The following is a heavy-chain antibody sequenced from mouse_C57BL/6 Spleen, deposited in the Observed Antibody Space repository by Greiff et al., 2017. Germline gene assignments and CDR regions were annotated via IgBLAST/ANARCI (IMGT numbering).Heavy chain of an antibody. CDR3: APYSSGLSYYAMDY. D-gene: IGHD3-2*02. Sequence: VQLQQSGPELVKPGASVKISCKASGYAFSSSWMNWVKQRPGKGLEWIGRIYPGDGDTNYNGKFKGKATLTADKSSSTAYMQLSSLTSEDSAVYFCAPYSSGLSYYAMDYWGQGTSVTVSS. J-gene: IGHJ4*01. CDR1: GYAFSSSW. V-gene: IGHV1-82*01. CDR2: IYPGDGDT.